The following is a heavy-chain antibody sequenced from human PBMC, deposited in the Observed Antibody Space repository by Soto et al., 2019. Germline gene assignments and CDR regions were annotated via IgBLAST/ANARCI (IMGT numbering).Heavy chain of an antibody. CDR3: ARDRTYYYDSSGYPFDY. V-gene: IGHV3-48*02. Sequence: GGSLRLSCAASGFTFSSYSMNWVRQAPGKGLEWVSNIRSSGSTLYYADSVKGRFTISRDNAENSLYLQMNSLRDEDTAVYYCARDRTYYYDSSGYPFDYWGQGALVTAPQ. CDR2: IRSSGSTL. D-gene: IGHD3-22*01. CDR1: GFTFSSYS. J-gene: IGHJ4*02.